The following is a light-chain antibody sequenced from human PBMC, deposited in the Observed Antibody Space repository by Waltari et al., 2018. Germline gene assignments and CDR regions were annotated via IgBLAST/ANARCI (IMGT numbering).Light chain of an antibody. CDR2: DAS. CDR1: QSIRTS. Sequence: EIVLTQSPATLSLSPGERATLSCRASQSIRTSLAWYQQKSGQPPRLLIYDASNRATDTPPRFGGSGSATDFTLPTSSIEPEDFAIYYCQQRSNSPPITFGQGTRL. J-gene: IGKJ5*01. CDR3: QQRSNSPPIT. V-gene: IGKV3-11*01.